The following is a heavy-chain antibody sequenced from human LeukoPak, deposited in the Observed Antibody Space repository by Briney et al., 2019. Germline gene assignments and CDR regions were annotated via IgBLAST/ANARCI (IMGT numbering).Heavy chain of an antibody. CDR3: ARDALNRSNGCGWYFDL. V-gene: IGHV4-4*07. D-gene: IGHD6-25*01. Sequence: SETLSLTCTVSGDSINNYYWSCARQPAGKGLEWIGRIYSSGSTNYSPSLKTRVTMSVDTSKNQFSLTLTSLTAADTAVYYCARDALNRSNGCGWYFDLWGRGTLVTVSS. CDR1: GDSINNYY. CDR2: IYSSGST. J-gene: IGHJ2*01.